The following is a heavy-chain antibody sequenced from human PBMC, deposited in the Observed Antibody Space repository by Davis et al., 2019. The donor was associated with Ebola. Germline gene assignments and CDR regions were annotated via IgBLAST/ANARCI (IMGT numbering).Heavy chain of an antibody. V-gene: IGHV3-30*03. CDR3: SRNKGYDILTDYFDY. CDR1: GFTFRIYG. Sequence: GGSLRLSCAASGFTFRIYGMHWVRQAPGKGLEWVAVISYDGSNKYYADSVKGRFTISRDNSKNTLYLQMNSLRAEDTAVYYWSRNKGYDILTDYFDYWGQGTLVTVSS. D-gene: IGHD3-9*01. CDR2: ISYDGSNK. J-gene: IGHJ4*02.